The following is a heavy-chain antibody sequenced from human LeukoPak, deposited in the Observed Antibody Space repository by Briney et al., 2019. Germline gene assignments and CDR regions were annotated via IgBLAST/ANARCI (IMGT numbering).Heavy chain of an antibody. D-gene: IGHD2-21*01. CDR2: INPNSGGT. Sequence: ASVKVSCKASGYTFTGYYMHWVRQAPGQGLEWMGWINPNSGGTNYAQKFQGRVTMTRDTSISTAYMELSRLRSDDTAVYYCAREWWWQIGEMGHAFDIWGQGTMVTVSS. CDR3: AREWWWQIGEMGHAFDI. CDR1: GYTFTGYY. J-gene: IGHJ3*02. V-gene: IGHV1-2*02.